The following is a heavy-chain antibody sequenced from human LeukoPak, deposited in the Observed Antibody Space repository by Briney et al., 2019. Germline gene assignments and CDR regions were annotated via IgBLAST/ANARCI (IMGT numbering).Heavy chain of an antibody. CDR3: ARQDDYGGNYPIVDY. V-gene: IGHV3-23*01. CDR1: GFTFSSYA. D-gene: IGHD4-23*01. Sequence: PGGSLRLSCAASGFTFSSYAMSWVRQAPGKGLEWVSAISGSGGSTYYADSVKGRFTISRDNAKNSLYLQMNSLRAEDTAVYYCARQDDYGGNYPIVDYWGQGTLVTVSS. J-gene: IGHJ4*02. CDR2: ISGSGGST.